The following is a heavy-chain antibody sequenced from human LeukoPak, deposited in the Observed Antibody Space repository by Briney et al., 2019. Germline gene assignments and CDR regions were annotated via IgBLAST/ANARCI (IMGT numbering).Heavy chain of an antibody. CDR3: ARGGCDLDY. V-gene: IGHV3-66*01. J-gene: IGHJ4*02. CDR1: GFTFSSFA. D-gene: IGHD2-21*02. Sequence: GGSLRLFCTASGFTFSSFAMSWVRQAPGKGLGWVSVIYSGGSTYYADSVKGRFTISRDNSKNTLYLQMNSLRAEDTAVYYCARGGCDLDYWGQGTLVTVSS. CDR2: IYSGGST.